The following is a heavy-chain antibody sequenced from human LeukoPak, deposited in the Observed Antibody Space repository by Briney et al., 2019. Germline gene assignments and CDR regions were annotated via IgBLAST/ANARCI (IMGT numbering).Heavy chain of an antibody. Sequence: GGSLRLSCAASGFSFSSFWMHWVRQAPGKGLEWVSGISWNSGSIGYADSVKGRFTISIDNAKNSLYLQMNSLRAEDMALYYCAKDALPFLTTGYAFDIWGQGTMVTLSS. D-gene: IGHD4-11*01. CDR1: GFSFSSFW. V-gene: IGHV3-9*03. CDR2: ISWNSGSI. J-gene: IGHJ3*02. CDR3: AKDALPFLTTGYAFDI.